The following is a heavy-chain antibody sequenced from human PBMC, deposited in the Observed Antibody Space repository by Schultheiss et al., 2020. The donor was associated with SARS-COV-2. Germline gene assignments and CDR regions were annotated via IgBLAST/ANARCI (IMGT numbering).Heavy chain of an antibody. Sequence: SETLSLTCTVSGGSISSGGYYWSWIRQHPGKGLEWIGYIYYSGSTYYNPSLKSRVTISVDTSKNQFSLKLSSVTAADTAVYYCATARASGWYDAFDIWGQGTMVTVSS. CDR1: GGSISSGGYY. V-gene: IGHV4-31*03. J-gene: IGHJ3*02. CDR3: ATARASGWYDAFDI. D-gene: IGHD6-19*01. CDR2: IYYSGST.